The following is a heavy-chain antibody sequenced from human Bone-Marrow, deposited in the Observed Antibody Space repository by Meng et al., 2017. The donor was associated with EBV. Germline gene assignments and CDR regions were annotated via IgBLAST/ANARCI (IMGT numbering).Heavy chain of an antibody. CDR1: GYTFTSYA. V-gene: IGHV1-3*01. J-gene: IGHJ4*02. Sequence: VQLVQLGAEVKKPGASVKVSCKASGYTFTSYAMHWVRQAPGQRLEWMGWINAGNGNTKYSQKFQGRVTITRDTSASTAYMELSSLRSEDTAVYYCARSPLWFGESNFDYWGQGTLVTVSS. D-gene: IGHD3-10*01. CDR3: ARSPLWFGESNFDY. CDR2: INAGNGNT.